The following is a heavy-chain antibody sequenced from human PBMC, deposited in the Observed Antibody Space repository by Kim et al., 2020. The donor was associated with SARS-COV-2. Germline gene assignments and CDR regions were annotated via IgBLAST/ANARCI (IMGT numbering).Heavy chain of an antibody. CDR3: ARPHPLYGGNPPDY. J-gene: IGHJ4*02. Sequence: SPSFQGQVTISADKSISTAYLQWSSLKASDTAMYYCARPHPLYGGNPPDYWGQGTLVTVSS. V-gene: IGHV5-51*01. D-gene: IGHD4-17*01.